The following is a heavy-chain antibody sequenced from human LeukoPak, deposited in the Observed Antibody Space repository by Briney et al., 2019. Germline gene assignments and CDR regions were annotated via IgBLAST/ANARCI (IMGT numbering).Heavy chain of an antibody. V-gene: IGHV4-59*01. CDR3: AKESSGYSSGWSGSDDAFDI. CDR2: ISYTWST. CDR1: GGSISSFY. J-gene: IGHJ3*02. D-gene: IGHD6-19*01. Sequence: SETLSLTCTVSGGSISSFYWSWIRLPPGKGLEWIGYISYTWSTNYHPSFKSRVTMSIDTSKNQFSLNLTSVTAADAAVYYCAKESSGYSSGWSGSDDAFDIWGQGTMVTVSS.